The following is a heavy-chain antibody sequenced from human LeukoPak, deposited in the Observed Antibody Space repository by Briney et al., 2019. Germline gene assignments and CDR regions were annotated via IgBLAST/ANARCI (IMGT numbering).Heavy chain of an antibody. CDR1: GFTFSSYS. Sequence: GGSLRLSCAASGFTFSSYSMNWVRQAPGKGLEWVANIKQDGGDKYYVDSVKGRFTISRDNAKNSLYLQMNSLRAEDTAVYFCARDQPLTVSSWGYFYYYLDVWGRGATVTVSS. V-gene: IGHV3-7*01. D-gene: IGHD4-17*01. CDR3: ARDQPLTVSSWGYFYYYLDV. J-gene: IGHJ6*03. CDR2: IKQDGGDK.